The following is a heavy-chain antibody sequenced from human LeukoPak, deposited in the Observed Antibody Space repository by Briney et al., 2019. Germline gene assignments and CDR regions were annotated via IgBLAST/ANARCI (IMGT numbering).Heavy chain of an antibody. CDR2: ISYDGSSK. D-gene: IGHD3-16*01. CDR3: AKGLRTGVGPYMGYHYYMDV. Sequence: QPGGSLRLSCAASGFTFSSYVMHWVRQAPGKGLEWVAVISYDGSSKYYADSVKGRFTISRDNSYNTVSLQMNSLRDEDTGVYFCAKGLRTGVGPYMGYHYYMDVWGKGATVTVSS. CDR1: GFTFSSYV. J-gene: IGHJ6*03. V-gene: IGHV3-30-3*01.